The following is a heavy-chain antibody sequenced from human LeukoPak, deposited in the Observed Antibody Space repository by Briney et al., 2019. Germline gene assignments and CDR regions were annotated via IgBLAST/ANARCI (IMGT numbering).Heavy chain of an antibody. V-gene: IGHV3-73*01. Sequence: GGSLRLSCAASGFTFSGSAMHWVRQASGKGLEWVGRIRSKANSYATAYAASVKGRFTISRDDTKNTAYLQMNSLKTEDTAVYYCTRQGYDFWSGYKVDVWGKGTTVTVSS. CDR1: GFTFSGSA. D-gene: IGHD3-3*01. CDR3: TRQGYDFWSGYKVDV. CDR2: IRSKANSYAT. J-gene: IGHJ6*04.